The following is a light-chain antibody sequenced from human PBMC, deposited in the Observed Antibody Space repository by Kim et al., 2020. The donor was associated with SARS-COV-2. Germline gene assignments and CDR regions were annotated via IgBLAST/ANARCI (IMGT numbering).Light chain of an antibody. J-gene: IGKJ4*01. CDR1: QSVSSN. Sequence: VSPGERATLSGRASQSVSSNLAWYQQKPGQAPRLLIYGASTRATGIPARFSGSGSGTEFTLTISSLQSEDFAVYYCQQYNNWPLTFGGGTKVDIK. CDR3: QQYNNWPLT. CDR2: GAS. V-gene: IGKV3-15*01.